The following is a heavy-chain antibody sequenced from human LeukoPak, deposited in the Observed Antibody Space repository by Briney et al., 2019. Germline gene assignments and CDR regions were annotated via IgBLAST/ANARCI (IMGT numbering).Heavy chain of an antibody. CDR2: ISGNGGST. CDR3: ARGPVVPSATYFFDY. Sequence: PGGCLRLSCAASGFTFSTYAMTWVRQAPGEGLEWGSAISGNGGSTYSADSVKGRFTISRDNSKNTLYLQMNSLTAEDTAVYYCARGPVVPSATYFFDYWGQGTLVVVSS. V-gene: IGHV3-23*01. CDR1: GFTFSTYA. J-gene: IGHJ4*02. D-gene: IGHD2-2*01.